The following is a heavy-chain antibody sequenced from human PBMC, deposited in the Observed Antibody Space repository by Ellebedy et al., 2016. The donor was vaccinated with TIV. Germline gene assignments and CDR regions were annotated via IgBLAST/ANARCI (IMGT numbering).Heavy chain of an antibody. J-gene: IGHJ5*02. Sequence: ASVKVSCKASGYTFTKYGISWVRQAPGQGLEWMGWISGYNGDTNYAQKFQGRVTMTTDPSTSTVYMELRRLSFDDTAVYYCTRGFYEKFDPWGQGTLVTVS. CDR3: TRGFYEKFDP. D-gene: IGHD5/OR15-5a*01. CDR1: GYTFTKYG. V-gene: IGHV1-18*04. CDR2: ISGYNGDT.